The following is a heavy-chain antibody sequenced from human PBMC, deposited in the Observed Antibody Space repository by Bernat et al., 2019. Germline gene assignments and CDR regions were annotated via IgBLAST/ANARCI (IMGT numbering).Heavy chain of an antibody. D-gene: IGHD3-10*02. J-gene: IGHJ6*02. CDR1: GFTFSSFG. V-gene: IGHV3-30*18. Sequence: QVQLVESGGGVVQPGRSLRLSCVASGFTFSSFGMHWVRQAPGKGLEWVAIISYDGGNKYYADSVKGRFNISRDNSKNTLYLQMNSLRAEDTAVYYCAKDLFGELLAATYGMDVWGRGTTVTVSS. CDR3: AKDLFGELLAATYGMDV. CDR2: ISYDGGNK.